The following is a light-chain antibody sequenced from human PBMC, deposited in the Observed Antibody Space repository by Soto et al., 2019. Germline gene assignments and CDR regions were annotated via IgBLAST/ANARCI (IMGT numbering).Light chain of an antibody. J-gene: IGLJ1*01. CDR2: EVS. V-gene: IGLV2-14*01. Sequence: QSALTQPASVSGSPGQSITISCAGTSSDVGGYNYVSWYQQHPGKAPKLMIYEVSNRPSGVSNRFSGSKSGNTASLTISGPQAEDEADYYCSSYTSSSTPPYVFGTGTKVTVL. CDR3: SSYTSSSTPPYV. CDR1: SSDVGGYNY.